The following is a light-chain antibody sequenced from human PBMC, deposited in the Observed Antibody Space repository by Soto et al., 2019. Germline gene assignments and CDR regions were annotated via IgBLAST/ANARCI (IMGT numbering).Light chain of an antibody. CDR1: QGISSY. Sequence: AIRMTQSPSSLSASTGDRVTITCRANQGISSYLAWYQQKPGKAPKLLIYAASSLQSGVPSRFSGSGSGTDFTLTISSLQPEDFATYYCQQSYSTPTWTFGQGTKVDIK. J-gene: IGKJ1*01. CDR2: AAS. V-gene: IGKV1-8*01. CDR3: QQSYSTPTWT.